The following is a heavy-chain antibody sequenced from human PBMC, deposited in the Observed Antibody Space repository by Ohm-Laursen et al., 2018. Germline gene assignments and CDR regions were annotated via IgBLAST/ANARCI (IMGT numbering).Heavy chain of an antibody. CDR3: ARGPIVVVPAAIRGIDY. D-gene: IGHD2-2*02. V-gene: IGHV4-34*01. CDR1: GDSISSYY. J-gene: IGHJ4*02. Sequence: SETLSLTCTVSGDSISSYYWSWIRQPPGKGLEWIGEINHSGSTNYNPSLKSRVTISVDTSKNQFSLKLSSVTAADTAVYYCARGPIVVVPAAIRGIDYWGQGTLVTVSS. CDR2: INHSGST.